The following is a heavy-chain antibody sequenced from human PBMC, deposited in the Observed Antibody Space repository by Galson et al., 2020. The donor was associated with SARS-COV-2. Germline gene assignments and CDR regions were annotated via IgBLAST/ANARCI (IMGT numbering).Heavy chain of an antibody. J-gene: IGHJ4*02. CDR1: GFIFSDSA. CDR3: TTRLVAADAGKFDY. V-gene: IGHV3-73*01. D-gene: IGHD2-15*01. Sequence: GGSLRLSCATSGFIFSDSAMHWVRQASGKGLEWVGRIRSKANSYATTYIASLEGRFTISRDDSKNTAYLQMSNLKTEDTAIYYCTTRLVAADAGKFDYWGQGTLVTVSS. CDR2: IRSKANSYAT.